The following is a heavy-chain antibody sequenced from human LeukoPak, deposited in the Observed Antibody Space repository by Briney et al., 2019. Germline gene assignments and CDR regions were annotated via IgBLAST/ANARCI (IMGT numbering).Heavy chain of an antibody. D-gene: IGHD3-10*01. CDR2: IYICGST. CDR3: AGSSGSGRYYFDY. V-gene: IGHV4-4*07. CDR1: GGSISSYY. Sequence: SETLSLTCSVSGGSISSYYWSWIRQPAGEGLEWIGRIYICGSTNYNPPLKSRVTMSVDSSKNPFSLKLSSVIAADTAVYYCAGSSGSGRYYFDYWGQGTLVTVSS. J-gene: IGHJ4*02.